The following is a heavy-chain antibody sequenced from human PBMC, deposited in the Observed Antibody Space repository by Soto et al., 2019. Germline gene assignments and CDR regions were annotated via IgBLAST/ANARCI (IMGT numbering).Heavy chain of an antibody. CDR3: ARVSGGRSWILDQNWLDP. J-gene: IGHJ5*02. V-gene: IGHV4-59*01. Sequence: SETLSLTCTLSGGSIRSYSWSWIRQPPGKGLEWIGYFYYNGNTNNNPSLKSRVTMSIDTSKNQFSLRLSSVTAADTAVYYCARVSGGRSWILDQNWLDPWGQGTLVTVSS. CDR1: GGSIRSYS. CDR2: FYYNGNT. D-gene: IGHD3-16*01.